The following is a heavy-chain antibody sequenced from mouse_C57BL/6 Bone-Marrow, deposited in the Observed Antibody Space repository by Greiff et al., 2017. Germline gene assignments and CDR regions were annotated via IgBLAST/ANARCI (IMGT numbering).Heavy chain of an antibody. J-gene: IGHJ4*01. CDR1: GFTFSSYG. CDR3: ARWLYAMDY. Sequence: EVKLVESGGDLVKPGGSLKLSCAASGFTFSSYGMSWVRQTPDKRLEWVATISSGGSYTYYPDSVKGRFTISRDNAKNTLYLQMSSLKSEDTAMYYCARWLYAMDYWGQGTSVTVSS. CDR2: ISSGGSYT. V-gene: IGHV5-6*01.